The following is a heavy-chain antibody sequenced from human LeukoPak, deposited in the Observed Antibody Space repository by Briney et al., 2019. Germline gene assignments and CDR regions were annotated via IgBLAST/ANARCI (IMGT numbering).Heavy chain of an antibody. J-gene: IGHJ6*02. V-gene: IGHV3-30*18. CDR2: ISYDGSNK. Sequence: PGGSLRLSCTASGFTFSSYGMHWVRQAPDKGLEWVAVISYDGSNKYYADSVKGRFTISRDNSKNTLYLQMNSLRAEDTAVYYCAKDSVWGRGTTVIVSS. CDR3: AKDSV. CDR1: GFTFSSYG.